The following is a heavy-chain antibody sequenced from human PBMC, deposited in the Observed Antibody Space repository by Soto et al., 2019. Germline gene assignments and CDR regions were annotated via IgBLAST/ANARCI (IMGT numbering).Heavy chain of an antibody. CDR2: INPNSGDR. J-gene: IGHJ6*02. V-gene: IGHV1-2*04. CDR3: ARDLDACSGGSCYPGSYEYDSAMDV. Sequence: AASVKVSCKTSGYTFTGYFLHWLRQAPGQGLEWRGRINPNSGDRQYAQKFQGSVTLTRDTSISTAYMELTSLRYDEPAVYFCARDLDACSGGSCYPGSYEYDSAMDVWGQGTTVTVSS. CDR1: GYTFTGYF. D-gene: IGHD2-15*01.